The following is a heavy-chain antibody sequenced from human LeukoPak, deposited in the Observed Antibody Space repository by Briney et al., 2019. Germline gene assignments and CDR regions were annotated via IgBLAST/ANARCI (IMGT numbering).Heavy chain of an antibody. CDR3: AKQYDSSGYYYPLDY. Sequence: PGGSLRLSCAASGFTFSSYGMHWVRQAPGKGLEWVAFIRYDGSSNYYADSVKGRFTISRDNSKNTLYLQMNSLRAEDTAVYYCAKQYDSSGYYYPLDYWGQGTLVTVSS. J-gene: IGHJ4*02. D-gene: IGHD3-22*01. CDR2: IRYDGSSN. V-gene: IGHV3-30*02. CDR1: GFTFSSYG.